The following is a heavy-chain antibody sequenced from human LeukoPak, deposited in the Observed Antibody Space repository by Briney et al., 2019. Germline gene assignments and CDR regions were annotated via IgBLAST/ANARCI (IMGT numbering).Heavy chain of an antibody. Sequence: ASVKVSCKASGGTFSSYAISWVRQAPGQGLEWMGGIIPIFGTANYAQKFQGRVTITTDESTSTAYMELSSLRSKDTAVYYCARVPLSSIGSESPYHFDYWGQGTLVTVSS. CDR1: GGTFSSYA. V-gene: IGHV1-69*05. CDR2: IIPIFGTA. CDR3: ARVPLSSIGSESPYHFDY. D-gene: IGHD3-10*01. J-gene: IGHJ4*02.